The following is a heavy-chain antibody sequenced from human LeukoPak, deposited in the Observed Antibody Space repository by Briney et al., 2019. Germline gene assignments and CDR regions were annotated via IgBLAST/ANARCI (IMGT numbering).Heavy chain of an antibody. Sequence: GGSLRLSCAASGFTFSDYYMSWIRQAPGKGLEWVSYISSSGSTIYYADSVKGRFTISRDNAKNSLYLQMNSLRAEDTAVYYCARESLYYYDSSGYYTPNYWGQGTLVTVSS. CDR3: ARESLYYYDSSGYYTPNY. CDR1: GFTFSDYY. V-gene: IGHV3-11*04. J-gene: IGHJ4*02. CDR2: ISSSGSTI. D-gene: IGHD3-22*01.